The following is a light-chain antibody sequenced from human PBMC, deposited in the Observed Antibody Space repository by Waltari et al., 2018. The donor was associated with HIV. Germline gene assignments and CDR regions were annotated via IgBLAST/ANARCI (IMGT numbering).Light chain of an antibody. CDR3: QQSYTFPYT. CDR2: AAS. CDR1: QHISAL. J-gene: IGKJ3*01. V-gene: IGKV1-12*02. Sequence: DIQMTQSPSYVSASVGDRVTISCRASQHISALLVWYQQRPGQAPQLLISAASNLQLGVPARFTGEMSGTNFSLTINGLRPEDSATYYCQQSYTFPYTFGRGTKVEI.